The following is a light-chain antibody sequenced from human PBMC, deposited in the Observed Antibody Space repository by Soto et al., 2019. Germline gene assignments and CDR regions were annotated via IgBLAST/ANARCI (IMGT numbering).Light chain of an antibody. CDR3: QQRQYWPPIT. CDR2: DTS. V-gene: IGKV3-11*01. CDR1: QSVSSY. Sequence: VLTQSPATLSLSPGERATLSCRASQSVSSYLAWYQQKPGQAPRLRIYDTSNRATGVPARFSGSGSGPDFTLPISRLEPEDCATYYCQQRQYWPPITFGQGTRLEIK. J-gene: IGKJ5*01.